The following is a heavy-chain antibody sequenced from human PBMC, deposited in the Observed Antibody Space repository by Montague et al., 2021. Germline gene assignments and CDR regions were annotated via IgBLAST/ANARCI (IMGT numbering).Heavy chain of an antibody. CDR3: ASDRGPFDY. CDR2: VRHIGST. V-gene: IGHV4-34*01. CDR1: GGSLSEYY. Sequence: SETLSLTCGVYGGSLSEYYWTWIRQSPEKGLEWIGEVRHIGSTNCNPSLKSRVTMSVDKSKNQFSLKLRSVTAADTAVYYCASDRGPFDYWGQGTVVTVSS. D-gene: IGHD3-10*01. J-gene: IGHJ4*02.